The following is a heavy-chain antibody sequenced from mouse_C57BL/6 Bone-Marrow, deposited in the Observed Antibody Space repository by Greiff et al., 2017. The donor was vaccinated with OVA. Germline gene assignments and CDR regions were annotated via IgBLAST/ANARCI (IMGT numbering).Heavy chain of an antibody. CDR3: ARVYGYRNYFDY. D-gene: IGHD2-2*01. Sequence: QVQLQQPGAELVKPGASVKLSCKAPGYTFTSYWMHWVKQRPGQGLEWIGMIHPNSGSTNYNEKFKSKATLTVDKSSSTAYMQLSSLTSEDSAVYYCARVYGYRNYFDYWGQGTTLTVSS. V-gene: IGHV1-64*01. CDR2: IHPNSGST. CDR1: GYTFTSYW. J-gene: IGHJ2*01.